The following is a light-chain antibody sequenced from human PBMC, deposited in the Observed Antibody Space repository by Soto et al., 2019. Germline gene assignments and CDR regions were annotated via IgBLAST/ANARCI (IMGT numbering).Light chain of an antibody. CDR1: QSISAIY. V-gene: IGKV3-20*01. Sequence: EIVLTQSPGTLSLSPGERASLSCRASQSISAIYLAWYQHKPGQAPRLLLHSATRRATGIPDRFSGSGSGADFALTISRLEPVDSAVYYCQHYGSSPPIIFGQGTRLEIK. CDR2: SAT. J-gene: IGKJ5*01. CDR3: QHYGSSPPII.